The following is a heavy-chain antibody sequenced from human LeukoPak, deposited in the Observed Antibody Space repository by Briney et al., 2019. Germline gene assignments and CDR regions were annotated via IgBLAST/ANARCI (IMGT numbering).Heavy chain of an antibody. Sequence: GGSLRLSCAASGFTFSRYSMNWVRQAPGKGLEWVSYISSSGSTIYYADSVKGRFIISRDNAKNSLYLQMNSLRAEDTAVYYCAELGITMIGGVWGKGTTVTISS. CDR1: GFTFSRYS. CDR2: ISSSGSTI. CDR3: AELGITMIGGV. V-gene: IGHV3-48*04. D-gene: IGHD3-10*02. J-gene: IGHJ6*04.